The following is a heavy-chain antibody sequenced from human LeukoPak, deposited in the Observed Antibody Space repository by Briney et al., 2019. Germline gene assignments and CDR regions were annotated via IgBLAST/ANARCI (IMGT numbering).Heavy chain of an antibody. CDR3: ARVTYYDFWSGYFDYYYYYMDV. Sequence: SETLSLTCAVYGGSFSGYYWSWIRQPPGKGLEWIGEINHSGSTNYNPSLKSRVTISVDTSKNQFSLKLSSVTAADTAVYYCARVTYYDFWSGYFDYYYYYMDVWGKGTTVTVSS. J-gene: IGHJ6*03. V-gene: IGHV4-34*01. CDR1: GGSFSGYY. CDR2: INHSGST. D-gene: IGHD3-3*01.